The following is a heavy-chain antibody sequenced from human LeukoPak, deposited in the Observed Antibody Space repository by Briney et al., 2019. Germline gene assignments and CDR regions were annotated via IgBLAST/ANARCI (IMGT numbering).Heavy chain of an antibody. CDR2: IIPIFGTA. V-gene: IGHV1-69*05. Sequence: ASVKVSCKASGGTFSSYAISWVRQAPGQGREWRGGIIPIFGTANYTQKFQGRVTITTDESTSTAYMELSSLSSEDTAVYYCARALSIAAAGHAFDIWGQGTMVTVSS. J-gene: IGHJ3*02. D-gene: IGHD6-13*01. CDR3: ARALSIAAAGHAFDI. CDR1: GGTFSSYA.